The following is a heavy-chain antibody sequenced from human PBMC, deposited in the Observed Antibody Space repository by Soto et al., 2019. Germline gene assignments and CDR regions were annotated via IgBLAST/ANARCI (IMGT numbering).Heavy chain of an antibody. CDR2: ISYDGSNK. J-gene: IGHJ5*02. CDR1: GFTFSSYA. V-gene: IGHV3-30-3*01. CDR3: ARDTLVEYSSSWGPWGSLDP. Sequence: GGSLRLSCAASGFTFSSYAMHWVRQAPGKGLEWVAVISYDGSNKYYADSVKGRFTISRDNSKNTLYLQMNSLRAEDTAVYYCARDTLVEYSSSWGPWGSLDPWGQGTLVTVSS. D-gene: IGHD6-6*01.